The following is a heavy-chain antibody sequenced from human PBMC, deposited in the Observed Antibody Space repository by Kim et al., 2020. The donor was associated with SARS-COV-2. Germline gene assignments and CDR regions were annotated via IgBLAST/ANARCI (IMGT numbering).Heavy chain of an antibody. CDR3: ARIKRFADYVDS. J-gene: IGHJ4*02. CDR1: GDSITNDRYF. Sequence: SETLSITCTVSGDSITNDRYFWGWIRQPPGRGLEWIGNVFYTGDIYAKPSLMGRLTISVDTSRTQFSLELRSVTAADAAVYFCARIKRFADYVDSWGQRT. CDR2: VFYTGDI. V-gene: IGHV4-39*01. D-gene: IGHD3-10*01.